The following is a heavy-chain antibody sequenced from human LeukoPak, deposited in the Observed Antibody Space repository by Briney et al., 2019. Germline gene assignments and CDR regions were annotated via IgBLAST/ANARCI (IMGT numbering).Heavy chain of an antibody. V-gene: IGHV4-34*01. CDR1: GGSFSGYY. CDR3: ARGPRVYYHYYYMDV. J-gene: IGHJ6*03. Sequence: SETLSLTCAVYGGSFSGYYWSWIRQPPGKGLEWIGEINHSGSTNYNPSLKSRVTISVDTSKNQFSLKLSSVTAADTAVYYCARGPRVYYHYYYMDVWGKGTTVTVSS. CDR2: INHSGST.